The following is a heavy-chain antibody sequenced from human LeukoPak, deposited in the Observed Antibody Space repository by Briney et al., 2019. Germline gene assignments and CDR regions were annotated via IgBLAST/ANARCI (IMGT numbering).Heavy chain of an antibody. CDR3: ARAARADCTSPTCHSWLAP. CDR2: ITGGGVST. CDR1: GLGFIYYA. D-gene: IGHD2/OR15-2a*01. J-gene: IGHJ5*02. Sequence: GGSLRLSCAASGLGFIYYAMHWVGPPPGRGGEWVSGITGGGVSTHYADSVKGRFTISRDNAKNTLYLQMNSLRAEDTAVYYCARAARADCTSPTCHSWLAPWGQGTQVTVSS. V-gene: IGHV3-23*01.